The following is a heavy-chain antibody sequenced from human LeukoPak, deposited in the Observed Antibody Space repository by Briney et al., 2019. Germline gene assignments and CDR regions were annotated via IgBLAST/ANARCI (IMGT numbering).Heavy chain of an antibody. CDR2: ISSNGGST. CDR3: ARTGRLQYGDYVAFDY. D-gene: IGHD4-17*01. V-gene: IGHV3-64*01. CDR1: GFTFSSYA. J-gene: IGHJ4*02. Sequence: PGGSLRLSCAASGFTFSSYAMHWVRQAPGKGLEYVSAISSNGGSTYYANSVKGRFTISRDNSKNTLYLQMGSLRAEDMAVYYCARTGRLQYGDYVAFDYWGQGTLVTVSS.